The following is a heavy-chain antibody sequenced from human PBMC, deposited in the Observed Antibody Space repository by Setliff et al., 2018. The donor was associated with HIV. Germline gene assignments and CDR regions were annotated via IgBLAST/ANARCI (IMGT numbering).Heavy chain of an antibody. CDR3: ARGRCSGGSCYSAGYYFDY. CDR1: GGSFSGYY. J-gene: IGHJ4*02. Sequence: PSETLSLTCAVYGGSFSGYYWSWIRQPPGKGLEWIGEINRSGSTNYNPSLKSRVTISVDTSKNQFSLKLSSVTAADTAVYYCARGRCSGGSCYSAGYYFDYWGQGTLVTVSS. V-gene: IGHV4-34*01. D-gene: IGHD2-15*01. CDR2: INRSGST.